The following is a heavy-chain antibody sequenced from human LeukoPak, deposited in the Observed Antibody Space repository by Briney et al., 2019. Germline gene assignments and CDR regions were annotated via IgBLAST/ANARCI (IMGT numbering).Heavy chain of an antibody. D-gene: IGHD6-13*01. J-gene: IGHJ6*03. CDR3: ARGVDSSSGISYYYYYYMDV. V-gene: IGHV4-59*01. CDR2: VYYSGST. Sequence: PSETLSLTCTVSGGSIRSDFWSWIRQPPGKGLEWIGYVYYSGSTNYSPSLNSRVTISIDTSKNQFSLKLSSVTAADTAVYYCARGVDSSSGISYYYYYYMDVWGKGTTVTVSS. CDR1: GGSIRSDF.